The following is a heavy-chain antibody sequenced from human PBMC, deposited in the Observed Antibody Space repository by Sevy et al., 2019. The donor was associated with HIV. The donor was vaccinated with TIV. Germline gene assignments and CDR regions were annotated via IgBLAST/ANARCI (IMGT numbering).Heavy chain of an antibody. CDR1: GFSISPYA. CDR2: MSYDGSTR. V-gene: IGHV3-30*09. CDR3: ARDAGYSTGWYAGY. D-gene: IGHD6-19*01. Sequence: GGSLRLSCAASGFSISPYAFHWVRQAPGKGLEWVALMSYDGSTRYYADSAKGRFAISKDNYKNTLYLQMNSLRIEDTAIYYCARDAGYSTGWYAGYWGQGTLVTVSS. J-gene: IGHJ4*02.